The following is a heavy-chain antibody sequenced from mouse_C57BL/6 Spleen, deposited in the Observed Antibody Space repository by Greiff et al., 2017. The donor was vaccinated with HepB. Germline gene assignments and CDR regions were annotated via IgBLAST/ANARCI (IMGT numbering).Heavy chain of an antibody. CDR2: IDPETGGT. V-gene: IGHV1-15*01. J-gene: IGHJ4*01. CDR3: KDDGYYVRAMDY. Sequence: VQLQQSGAELVRPGASVTLSCKASGYTFTDYEMHWVKQTPVHGLEWIGAIDPETGGTAYNQKFKGKAILTADKSSSTAYMELRSLTSEDSAVYYCKDDGYYVRAMDYWGQGTSVTVSS. D-gene: IGHD2-3*01. CDR1: GYTFTDYE.